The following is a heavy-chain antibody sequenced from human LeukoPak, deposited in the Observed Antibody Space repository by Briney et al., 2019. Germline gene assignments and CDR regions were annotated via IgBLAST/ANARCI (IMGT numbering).Heavy chain of an antibody. CDR2: TRNKADSYST. CDR1: GFIISEYY. V-gene: IGHV3-72*01. D-gene: IGHD3-3*01. Sequence: GGSLRLSCAASGFIISEYYMDWVRQAPGKGLEWVGRTRNKADSYSTEYAASVKGRFTISRDDSKNSLYLQMNSLRAEDTAVYYCAKAGSFGVVTPIDYWGQGTLVTVSS. J-gene: IGHJ4*02. CDR3: AKAGSFGVVTPIDY.